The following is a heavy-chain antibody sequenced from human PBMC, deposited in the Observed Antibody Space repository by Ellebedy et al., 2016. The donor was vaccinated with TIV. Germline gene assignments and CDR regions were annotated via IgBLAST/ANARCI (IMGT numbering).Heavy chain of an antibody. J-gene: IGHJ5*02. CDR3: ARRYGSGREGLDP. Sequence: ASVKVSCKGSGYSFTSYWIGWVRQMPGKGLEWMGIIYPRIYPRDSDTRYSPSLQGQVTVSADKSISTAYLQWSSLTASDTAMYYCARRYGSGREGLDPWGQGTLVTVSS. CDR2: IYPRIYPRDSDT. V-gene: IGHV5-51*01. CDR1: GYSFTSYW. D-gene: IGHD3-10*01.